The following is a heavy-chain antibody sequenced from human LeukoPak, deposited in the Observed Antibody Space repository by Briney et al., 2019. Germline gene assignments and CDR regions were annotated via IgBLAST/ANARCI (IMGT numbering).Heavy chain of an antibody. Sequence: RASVKVSCKASGGTFSSYAISWVRQAPGQGLEWMGGIIPIFGTANYAQKFQGRVTITTDESTSTAYMELSSLRSDDTAVYYCARSTGELQTFGYWGQGTLVTVSS. CDR1: GGTFSSYA. CDR2: IIPIFGTA. V-gene: IGHV1-69*05. D-gene: IGHD1-26*01. CDR3: ARSTGELQTFGY. J-gene: IGHJ4*02.